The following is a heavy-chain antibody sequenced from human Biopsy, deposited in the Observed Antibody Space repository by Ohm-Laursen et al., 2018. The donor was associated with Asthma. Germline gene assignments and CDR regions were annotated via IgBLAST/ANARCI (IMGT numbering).Heavy chain of an antibody. V-gene: IGHV3-30*03. CDR2: ISYDGSTK. D-gene: IGHD3-10*01. CDR3: ARDVDWFREIGGMNV. J-gene: IGHJ6*02. CDR1: GFTLTTYA. Sequence: SLRLSCTASGFTLTTYAIHWVRQAPGKGLEWVAVISYDGSTKYSADSVKGRFIVSRDISKNILSLQMNSLRPEDTAVYYCARDVDWFREIGGMNVWGQGTTVTVSS.